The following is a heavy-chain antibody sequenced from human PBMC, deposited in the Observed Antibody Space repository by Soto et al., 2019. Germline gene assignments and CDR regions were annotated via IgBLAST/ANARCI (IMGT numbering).Heavy chain of an antibody. V-gene: IGHV1-8*01. Sequence: QVQLVQSGSEGKEPGASMKISCQASGYTFTRYDITWVRQATGQGLEWMGWMNPQTGNTAYAEKFQGRVTMTRSTSINTAYMELSGLGSEDTAVYYCARLSEESSSSNYYYFYMDVWGKGSTVTVSS. CDR1: GYTFTRYD. J-gene: IGHJ6*03. CDR2: MNPQTGNT. CDR3: ARLSEESSSSNYYYFYMDV. D-gene: IGHD6-6*01.